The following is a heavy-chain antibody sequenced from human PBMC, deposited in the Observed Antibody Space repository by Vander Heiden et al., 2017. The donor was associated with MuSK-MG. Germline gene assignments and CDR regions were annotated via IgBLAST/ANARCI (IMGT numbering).Heavy chain of an antibody. Sequence: EVQLVEFGGGLVQPGGSVRPSCAACVLTFSDFWMSWVSTDAGKVLEGGANIRRDGSEKYYVDSVKGRFTISSDNAKNSVYLQMNSLRADDTAVYYCAKGRYSNGCYWVYWGQGALVTVSS. J-gene: IGHJ4*02. D-gene: IGHD6-19*01. V-gene: IGHV3-7*01. CDR2: IRRDGSEK. CDR1: VLTFSDFW. CDR3: AKGRYSNGCYWVY.